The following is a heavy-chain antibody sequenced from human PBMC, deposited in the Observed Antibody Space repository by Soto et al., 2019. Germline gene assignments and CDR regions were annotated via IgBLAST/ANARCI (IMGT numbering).Heavy chain of an antibody. J-gene: IGHJ6*03. V-gene: IGHV4-39*07. D-gene: IGHD3-16*02. CDR1: HGSITRSTFY. CDR3: ARGRGVIVTGGHYMDV. Sequence: PSDTLSLTCTVSHGSITRSTFYWCWIRQPPGKGLEWIGSVHYTGNTYYNPSLKSRVTISVDTSKNQLSLKLSSVTAADTAVYYCARGRGVIVTGGHYMDVWGKGTTVNVSS. CDR2: VHYTGNT.